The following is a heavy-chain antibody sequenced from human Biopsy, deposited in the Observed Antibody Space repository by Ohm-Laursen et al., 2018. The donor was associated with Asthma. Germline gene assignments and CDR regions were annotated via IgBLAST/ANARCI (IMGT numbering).Heavy chain of an antibody. J-gene: IGHJ4*02. CDR3: VRHQYSSSWSTFDY. V-gene: IGHV4-39*01. CDR2: MYYGETT. CDR1: GASITSSAYY. D-gene: IGHD3-22*01. Sequence: SETLSLTCPVSGASITSSAYYWGWIRQPPGKGLEWIGSMYYGETTYYSPSLKSRVTISVDTSKNQSSLILSSVTAADTAVYFCVRHQYSSSWSTFDYWGQGALVTVSS.